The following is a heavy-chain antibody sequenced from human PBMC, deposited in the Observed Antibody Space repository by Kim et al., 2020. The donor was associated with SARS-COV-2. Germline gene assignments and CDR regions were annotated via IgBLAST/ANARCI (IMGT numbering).Heavy chain of an antibody. Sequence: SETLSLTCTVSGGSISSSSYYWGWIRQPPGKGLEWIGSIYYSGSTYYNPSLKSGVTISVDTSKNQFSLKLSSVTAADTAVYYCARLCDYYDSSGYCERYKEYFQHWGQGTLVTVSS. CDR3: ARLCDYYDSSGYCERYKEYFQH. V-gene: IGHV4-39*01. D-gene: IGHD3-22*01. J-gene: IGHJ1*01. CDR1: GGSISSSSYY. CDR2: IYYSGST.